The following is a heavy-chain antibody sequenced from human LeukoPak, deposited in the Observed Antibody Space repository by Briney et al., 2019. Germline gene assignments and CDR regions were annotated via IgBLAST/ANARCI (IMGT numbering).Heavy chain of an antibody. CDR2: IKQDGSEK. Sequence: GRSLRLSCAASGFTFSSYGMHWVRQAPGKGLQWVANIKQDGSEKYYVDSVKGRFTISRDNAKKSLYLQMNSLRGEDTAVYYCARGLGINGLALDMWGQGTMVTVSS. CDR1: GFTFSSYG. V-gene: IGHV3-7*05. D-gene: IGHD3-10*01. CDR3: ARGLGINGLALDM. J-gene: IGHJ3*02.